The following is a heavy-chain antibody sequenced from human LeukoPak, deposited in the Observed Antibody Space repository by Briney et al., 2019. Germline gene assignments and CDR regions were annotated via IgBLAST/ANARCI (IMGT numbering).Heavy chain of an antibody. CDR3: ARGASRADY. CDR1: GFTFRSYN. J-gene: IGHJ4*02. Sequence: GGSLRLSCAASGFTFRSYNMNWVRRAPGKRPEWVSSISGSSSYIYYADSVKGRFTISRDNAKNSLYLQMNSLRAEDTALYYCARGASRADYWGQGTLVTVSS. V-gene: IGHV3-21*01. CDR2: ISGSSSYI.